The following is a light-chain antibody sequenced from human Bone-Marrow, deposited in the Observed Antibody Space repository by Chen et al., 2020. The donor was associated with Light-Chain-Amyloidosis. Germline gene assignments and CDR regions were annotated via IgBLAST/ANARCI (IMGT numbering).Light chain of an antibody. CDR2: RDT. J-gene: IGLJ2*01. CDR1: DLPTKY. Sequence: SYELTQPPSVSVSPGQTARITCSGDDLPTKYAYWYQQKPGQAPVLVIHRDTERPSGMSERFSGSSSATRATVTISGGQAEDEADYHCESADSSGTYEVIVGGGTKLSVL. CDR3: ESADSSGTYEVI. V-gene: IGLV3-25*03.